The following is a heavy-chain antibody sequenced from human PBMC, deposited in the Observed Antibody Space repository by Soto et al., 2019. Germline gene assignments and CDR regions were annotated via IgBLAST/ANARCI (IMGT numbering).Heavy chain of an antibody. Sequence: ASVKVSCKASGGTFSSYAISWVRQAPGQGFEWVGAIVPILDKRKYAVQFQDRVTINADESTTSAYMELRSLTSEDTAVYYCARDIYRGAPYHIGSFFGMEVWGQGTTVTSP. CDR3: ARDIYRGAPYHIGSFFGMEV. J-gene: IGHJ6*02. CDR1: GGTFSSYA. CDR2: IVPILDKR. V-gene: IGHV1-69*13. D-gene: IGHD2-21*01.